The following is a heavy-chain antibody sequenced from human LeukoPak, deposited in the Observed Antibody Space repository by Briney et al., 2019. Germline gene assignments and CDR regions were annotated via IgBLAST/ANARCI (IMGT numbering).Heavy chain of an antibody. D-gene: IGHD6-13*01. V-gene: IGHV3-11*04. Sequence: GGSLRLSCAASGFTFRDYDMTWIRQAPGKGLEWVSYISSSDRTIYNAESVKGRFTISRDNSKKTLYLQMNSLRAEDTAVYYCAREALYSSSWYFDYWGQGTLVTVSS. CDR2: ISSSDRTI. CDR1: GFTFRDYD. CDR3: AREALYSSSWYFDY. J-gene: IGHJ4*02.